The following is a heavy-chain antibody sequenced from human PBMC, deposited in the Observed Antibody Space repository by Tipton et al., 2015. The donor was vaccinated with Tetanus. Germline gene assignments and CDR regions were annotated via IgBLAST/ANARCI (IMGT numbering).Heavy chain of an antibody. J-gene: IGHJ5*02. CDR3: ARHLYGYWFDP. CDR1: GGSISDKKYY. Sequence: GLVKPSETLSLNCTVSGGSISDKKYYWGWIRQPPGKGLEWIASIYFEGSTYYSPSLKSRVFIAVDTAQNLFSLRLTSVTAADTAVYYCARHLYGYWFDPWGQGVLVTVSS. D-gene: IGHD2/OR15-2a*01. V-gene: IGHV4-39*02. CDR2: IYFEGST.